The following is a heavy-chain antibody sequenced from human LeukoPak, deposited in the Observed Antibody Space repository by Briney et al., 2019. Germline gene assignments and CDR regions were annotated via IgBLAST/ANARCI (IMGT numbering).Heavy chain of an antibody. V-gene: IGHV3-30*18. D-gene: IGHD2-15*01. J-gene: IGHJ4*02. CDR2: ISYDGSNK. Sequence: GRSLRLSCAASGFTFSSYGMHWVRQAPGKGLEWVAVISYDGSNKYYADSVKGRFTISRDNSKNTLYLQMNSLRAGDTAVYYCAKDPRGYCSGGSCYPPLDYWGQGTLVTVSS. CDR1: GFTFSSYG. CDR3: AKDPRGYCSGGSCYPPLDY.